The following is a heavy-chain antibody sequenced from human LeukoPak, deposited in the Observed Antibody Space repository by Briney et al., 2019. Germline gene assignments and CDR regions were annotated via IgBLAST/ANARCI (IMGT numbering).Heavy chain of an antibody. CDR3: ARGGFCSGGSCPVDYYYYMDV. J-gene: IGHJ6*03. D-gene: IGHD2-15*01. CDR1: GFTFSNSW. Sequence: WGSLRLSCAASGFTFSNSWMHWVRQAPGKGLVWVSRINSDGSSTSYADSVKGRFTISRDNAKNTLYLQLNSLRAEDTAVYYCARGGFCSGGSCPVDYYYYMDVWGKGTTVTVSS. CDR2: INSDGSST. V-gene: IGHV3-74*01.